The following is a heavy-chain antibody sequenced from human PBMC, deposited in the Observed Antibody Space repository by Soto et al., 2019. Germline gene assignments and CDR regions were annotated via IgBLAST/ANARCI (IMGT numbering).Heavy chain of an antibody. Sequence: EVQLVESGGGLIQPGGSLRLSCAASGFTVSSNYMSWVRQAPGKGLEWVSVIYSGDTTYYADSVKGRFTISRDHSKNTLYLQMNSLRAEDTAVYYCARDLRTLYGMDLWGQATTVTVSS. CDR3: ARDLRTLYGMDL. CDR2: IYSGDTT. V-gene: IGHV3-53*01. CDR1: GFTVSSNY. J-gene: IGHJ6*02.